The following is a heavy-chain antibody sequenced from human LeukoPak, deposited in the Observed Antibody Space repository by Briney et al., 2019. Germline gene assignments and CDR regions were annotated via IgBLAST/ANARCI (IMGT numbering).Heavy chain of an antibody. CDR2: IYYSGST. CDR1: GGSISSGGYY. V-gene: IGHV4-61*08. D-gene: IGHD6-13*01. Sequence: SQTLSLTCTVSGGSISSGGYYWSWIRQPPGKGLEWIGYIYYSGSTNYNPSLKSRVTISVDTSKNQFSLKLSSVTAADTAVYYCARHGVAAAGYYFDYWGQGTLVTVSS. CDR3: ARHGVAAAGYYFDY. J-gene: IGHJ4*02.